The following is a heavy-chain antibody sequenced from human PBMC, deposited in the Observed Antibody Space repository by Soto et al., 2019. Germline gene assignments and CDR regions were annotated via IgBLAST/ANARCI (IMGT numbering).Heavy chain of an antibody. D-gene: IGHD3-9*01. CDR2: INHSGST. J-gene: IGHJ6*02. CDR3: ARGPSYYDILTGYYTGYYYYGMDV. V-gene: IGHV4-34*01. CDR1: GGSFSGYY. Sequence: KPSETLSLTCAVYGGSFSGYYWSWIRQPPGKGLEWIGEINHSGSTNYNPSLKSRVTISVDTSKNQFSLKLSSVTAADTAVYYCARGPSYYDILTGYYTGYYYYGMDVWGQGTTVTVSS.